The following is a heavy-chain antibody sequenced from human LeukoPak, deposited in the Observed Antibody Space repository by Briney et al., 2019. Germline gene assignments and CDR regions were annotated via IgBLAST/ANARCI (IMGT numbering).Heavy chain of an antibody. CDR1: GGSISSSSYY. D-gene: IGHD2-21*01. V-gene: IGHV4-39*01. J-gene: IGHJ4*02. Sequence: SETLSLTCTVSGGSISSSSYYWGWIRQPPGKGLEWIGSIYYSGSTYYNPSLKSRVTISVDTSKNQFSLKLSSVTAADTAVYYCASRRIGLNDYWGQGTLSPSPQ. CDR3: ASRRIGLNDY. CDR2: IYYSGST.